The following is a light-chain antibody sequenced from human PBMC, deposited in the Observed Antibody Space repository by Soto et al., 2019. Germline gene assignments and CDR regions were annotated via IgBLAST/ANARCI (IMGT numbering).Light chain of an antibody. Sequence: DIQMSQVASSRTAPIAHRVIIKYQASQDIANSLNWYQHKPGKAPKLLIYDASNLERGVPARFSGSGSGTDFSFTISSLRPEDIATYYCQQYDNLPSINCGQGTRLEIK. J-gene: IGKJ5*01. V-gene: IGKV1-33*01. CDR3: QQYDNLPSIN. CDR1: QDIANS. CDR2: DAS.